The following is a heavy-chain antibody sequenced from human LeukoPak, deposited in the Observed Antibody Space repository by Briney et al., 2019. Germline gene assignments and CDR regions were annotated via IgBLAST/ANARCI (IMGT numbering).Heavy chain of an antibody. V-gene: IGHV3-23*01. D-gene: IGHD3-22*01. CDR1: GFTLSSYG. Sequence: GGSLRLSCAASGFTLSSYGMSWVRQAPGKGLEWVSAISGSGGSTYYADSVKGRFTISRDNSKNTLYLQMNSLRAEDTAVYYCAKKTLYYDSKDWGQGTLVTVSS. CDR3: AKKTLYYDSKD. CDR2: ISGSGGST. J-gene: IGHJ4*02.